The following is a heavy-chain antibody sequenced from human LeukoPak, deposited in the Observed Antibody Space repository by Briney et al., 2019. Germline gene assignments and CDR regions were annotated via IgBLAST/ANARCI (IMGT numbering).Heavy chain of an antibody. CDR3: AKGDSGGSFFDY. J-gene: IGHJ4*02. CDR1: GFTFSSHA. D-gene: IGHD3-22*01. CDR2: ISGSGGGT. Sequence: GGSLRLSCVASGFTFSSHAMSWVRQAPGKGLEWVSTISGSGGGTYYADSVKGRFTISRDNSKNTLYLQMNSLRAEDTAVYYCAKGDSGGSFFDYWGQGTLVTVSS. V-gene: IGHV3-23*01.